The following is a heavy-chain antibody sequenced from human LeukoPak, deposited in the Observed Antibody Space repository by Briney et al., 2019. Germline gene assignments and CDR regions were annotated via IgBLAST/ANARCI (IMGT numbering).Heavy chain of an antibody. CDR1: GGSISSSSYN. V-gene: IGHV4-39*02. CDR2: IYYSGST. D-gene: IGHD6-19*01. J-gene: IGHJ4*02. CDR3: ARDYRQWLLFDY. Sequence: SETLSLTCTVSGGSISSSSYNWGWIRQPPGKGLEWIGSIYYSGSTYYNPSLKSRVTISVDTSKNQFSLKVNAVTAADTAVYYCARDYRQWLLFDYWGQGTLVTVSS.